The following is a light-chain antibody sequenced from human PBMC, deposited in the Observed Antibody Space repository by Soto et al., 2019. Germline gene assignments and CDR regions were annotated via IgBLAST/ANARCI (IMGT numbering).Light chain of an antibody. J-gene: IGKJ1*01. CDR3: QQYGSSGT. Sequence: EIVLTQSPGTLSLSPWERVTLSCRASQSISGSYLAWYQQKRGQAPRLLVCGATTRATGIPDRFSGSCSGTDFTLTISRLEPEDFAVYYCQQYGSSGTFGQGTKVDIK. V-gene: IGKV3-20*01. CDR2: GAT. CDR1: QSISGSY.